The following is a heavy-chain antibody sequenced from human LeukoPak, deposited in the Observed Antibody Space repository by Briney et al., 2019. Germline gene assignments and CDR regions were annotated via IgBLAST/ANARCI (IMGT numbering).Heavy chain of an antibody. V-gene: IGHV1-69*05. CDR2: IIPIFGTA. D-gene: IGHD4-11*01. J-gene: IGHJ3*02. Sequence: SVKVSCKASGGTFSSYAISWVRQAPGQGLEWMGGIIPIFGTANYAQKFQGRVTITTDESTSTAYMELSSLRSEDTAVCYCARGTDYSNRHRRRFAFDIWGQGTMVTVSS. CDR1: GGTFSSYA. CDR3: ARGTDYSNRHRRRFAFDI.